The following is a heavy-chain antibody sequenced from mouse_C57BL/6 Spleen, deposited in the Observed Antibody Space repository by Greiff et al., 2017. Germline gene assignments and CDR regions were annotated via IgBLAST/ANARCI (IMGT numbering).Heavy chain of an antibody. CDR2: IYPRSGNT. D-gene: IGHD1-1*01. Sequence: QVQLKESRAELARPGASVKPSCKASGYTFTSYGISWVKQRTGQGLEWIGEIYPRSGNTYYNEKFKGKATLTADKSSSTAYMELRSLTSEDSAVYFCATPTVVAGDFDVWGTGTTVTVSS. CDR3: ATPTVVAGDFDV. V-gene: IGHV1-81*01. CDR1: GYTFTSYG. J-gene: IGHJ1*03.